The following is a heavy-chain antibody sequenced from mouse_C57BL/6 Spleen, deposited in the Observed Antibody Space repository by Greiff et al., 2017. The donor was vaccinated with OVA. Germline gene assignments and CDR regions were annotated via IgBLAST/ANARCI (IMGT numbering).Heavy chain of an antibody. Sequence: QVQLQQSGAELVKPGASVKMSCKASGYTFTTYPIEWMKQNHGKSLEWIGNFHPYNDVTKYNEKFKGKATLTVEKSSSTVYLELSRLTSDDSAVYYCARGYPHYYGSSYWYFDVWGTGTTVTVSS. V-gene: IGHV1-47*01. CDR3: ARGYPHYYGSSYWYFDV. CDR1: GYTFTTYP. D-gene: IGHD1-1*01. J-gene: IGHJ1*03. CDR2: FHPYNDVT.